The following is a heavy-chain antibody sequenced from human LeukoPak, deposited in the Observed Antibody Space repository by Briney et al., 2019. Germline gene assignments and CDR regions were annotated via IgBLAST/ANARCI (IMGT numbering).Heavy chain of an antibody. CDR2: IYHSGST. J-gene: IGHJ3*02. D-gene: IGHD4-23*01. CDR1: GYSISSDYY. V-gene: IGHV4-38-2*01. CDR3: ARREDGNFDI. Sequence: PSETLSLTCAVSGYSISSDYYWGWIRQPPGKGLEWIGGIYHSGSTYYNPSLKSRVTISVDTSKNQFSLKLSSVTAADTAVYYCARREDGNFDIWGQGTMVTVSS.